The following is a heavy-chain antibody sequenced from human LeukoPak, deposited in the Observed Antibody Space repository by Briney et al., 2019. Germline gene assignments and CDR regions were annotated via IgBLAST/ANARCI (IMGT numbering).Heavy chain of an antibody. Sequence: PGGSLRLSCAASGFTFSYYWMHWVRQAPGKGLVWVSHINSDGSSTSYADSVKGRFTISRDNAKNTPYLQMNSLRAEDTAVYYCARVRTNTYGFDYWGQGNLVTVSS. CDR1: GFTFSYYW. V-gene: IGHV3-74*01. CDR2: INSDGSST. CDR3: ARVRTNTYGFDY. J-gene: IGHJ4*02. D-gene: IGHD5-18*01.